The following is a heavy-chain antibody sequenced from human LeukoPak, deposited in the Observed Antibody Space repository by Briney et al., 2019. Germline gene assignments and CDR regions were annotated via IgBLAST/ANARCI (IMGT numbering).Heavy chain of an antibody. V-gene: IGHV3-74*01. CDR3: ATVSEY. CDR1: RFTFNYFW. J-gene: IGHJ4*02. CDR2: INNDGTAT. Sequence: GGSLRLSCAASRFTFNYFWMHWVRQVPGEGLVWVAGINNDGTATYYADSVKGRFTISRDNAKNTVYLQMNGLRAEDTTVYYCATVSEYWGQGTLVTVSS.